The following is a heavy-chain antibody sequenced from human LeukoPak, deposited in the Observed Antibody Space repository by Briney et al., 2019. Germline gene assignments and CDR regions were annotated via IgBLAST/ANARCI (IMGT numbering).Heavy chain of an antibody. CDR3: ARRGIPDY. V-gene: IGHV4-61*02. J-gene: IGHJ4*02. CDR1: GGSISRGSYF. Sequence: PSQTLSLTCTVSGGSISRGSYFWSWIRQPAGKGLEWIGRVYTSETPKYNPSLKSRVTISVDTSRNQFSLKLSSVTAADTAVHYCARRGIPDYWGQGILVTVSS. CDR2: VYTSETP. D-gene: IGHD2-21*01.